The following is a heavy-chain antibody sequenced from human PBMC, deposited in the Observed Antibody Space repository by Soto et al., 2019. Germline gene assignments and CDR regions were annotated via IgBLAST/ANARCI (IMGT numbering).Heavy chain of an antibody. CDR2: ITSSDVT. V-gene: IGHV3-48*01. CDR1: GFTFSTHS. J-gene: IGHJ4*02. Sequence: EVQLVESGGGLVQPGGSLRLSCAASGFTFSTHSMNWVRQAPGKGLEWISYITSSDVTMYADSVKGRFTIFRDNAKNSLYLQMNSLRVEDTAVYFCVGEVGFQLIYWGQGTLVTVSS. D-gene: IGHD2-2*01. CDR3: VGEVGFQLIY.